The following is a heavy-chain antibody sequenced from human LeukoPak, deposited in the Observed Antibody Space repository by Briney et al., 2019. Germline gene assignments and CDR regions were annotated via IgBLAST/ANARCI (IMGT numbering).Heavy chain of an antibody. Sequence: GASVKVSCKASGYTFTSYGISWVRQAPGQGLEWRGWISAYNGNTNYAQKLQGRVTMTTDTSTSTAYMELRSLRSDDTAVYYCASGWYSSGWYAFDIWGQGTMVTVSS. CDR2: ISAYNGNT. D-gene: IGHD6-19*01. V-gene: IGHV1-18*01. J-gene: IGHJ3*02. CDR1: GYTFTSYG. CDR3: ASGWYSSGWYAFDI.